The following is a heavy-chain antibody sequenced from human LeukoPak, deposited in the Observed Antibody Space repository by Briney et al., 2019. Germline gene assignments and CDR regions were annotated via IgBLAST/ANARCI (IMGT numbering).Heavy chain of an antibody. CDR3: ARPMGGGSCYPCVYYFDY. CDR2: MNPNSGNT. Sequence: ASVKVSCKASGYTFTSYDINWVRQATGQGLEWMGWMNPNSGNTGYAQKFQGRVTITRNTSISTAYMELSSLRSEDTAVYYCARPMGGGSCYPCVYYFDYWGQGTLVTVSS. V-gene: IGHV1-8*03. CDR1: GYTFTSYD. J-gene: IGHJ4*02. D-gene: IGHD2-15*01.